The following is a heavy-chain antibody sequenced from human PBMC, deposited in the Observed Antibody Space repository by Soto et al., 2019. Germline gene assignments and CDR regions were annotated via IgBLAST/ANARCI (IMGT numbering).Heavy chain of an antibody. Sequence: SLRLSCAASGFTFSSYAMHWVRQAPGKGLEWVAVISYDGSNKYYADSVKGRFTISRDNSKNTLYLQMNSLRAEDTAVYYCARDMVRGVIKGYYSGMDVWGQGPTVTVYS. V-gene: IGHV3-30-3*01. CDR2: ISYDGSNK. CDR1: GFTFSSYA. J-gene: IGHJ6*02. CDR3: ARDMVRGVIKGYYSGMDV. D-gene: IGHD3-10*01.